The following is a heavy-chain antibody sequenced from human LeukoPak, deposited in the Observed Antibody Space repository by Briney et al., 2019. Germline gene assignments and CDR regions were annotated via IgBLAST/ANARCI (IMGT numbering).Heavy chain of an antibody. J-gene: IGHJ5*02. CDR1: GFTFTSYW. CDR3: ASSSYSSSSS. CDR2: INEDGSEK. Sequence: GVSLRLSCAASGFTFTSYWMIWVRQAPGKGLEWVANINEDGSEKYYVGSVEGRFTISRDNAKNSVFLQMNSLRADDTAMYYCASSSYSSSSSWGQGTLVTVSS. V-gene: IGHV3-7*01. D-gene: IGHD6-6*01.